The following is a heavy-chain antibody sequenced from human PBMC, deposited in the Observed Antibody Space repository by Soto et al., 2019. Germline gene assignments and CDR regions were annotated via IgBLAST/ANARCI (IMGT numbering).Heavy chain of an antibody. CDR1: GGTFSSYA. CDR2: IIPIFGTA. CDR3: ATGRRSYSSSWQYYFDY. V-gene: IGHV1-69*13. Sequence: ASVKVSCKASGGTFSSYAISWVRQAPGQGLEWMGGIIPIFGTANYAQKFQGGVTITADESTSTAYMELSSLRSEDTAVYYCATGRRSYSSSWQYYFDYWGQGTLVTVSS. D-gene: IGHD6-13*01. J-gene: IGHJ4*02.